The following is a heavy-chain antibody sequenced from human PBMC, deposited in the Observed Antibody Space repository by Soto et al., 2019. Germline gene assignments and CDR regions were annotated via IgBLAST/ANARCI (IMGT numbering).Heavy chain of an antibody. CDR3: ARVKSGYSSGWDARRFDY. V-gene: IGHV4-39*01. CDR2: IHYSGSA. J-gene: IGHJ4*02. Sequence: SETLSLTCTVSGGSVSSGRYHWGWVRQPPGKGLEWIASIHYSGSAHYNPSLKSRVTISVDTSKNRFSLRLSSVTAADTAVYYCARVKSGYSSGWDARRFDYWGQGTLVTV. D-gene: IGHD6-19*01. CDR1: GGSVSSGRYH.